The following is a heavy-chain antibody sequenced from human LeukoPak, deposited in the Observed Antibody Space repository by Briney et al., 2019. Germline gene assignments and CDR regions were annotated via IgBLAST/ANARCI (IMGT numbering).Heavy chain of an antibody. V-gene: IGHV3-23*01. J-gene: IGHJ4*02. CDR1: GFRFSSYA. Sequence: GGSLRLAFAASGFRFSSYAMSWVRQAPGKGLEWVSAISGSGVSTCYADSVKGRFTVSRDNSKNTLYLQMSSLRAEDTAVYYCAKDERNWNYNLASQTYDWGQGTLVTVSS. CDR3: AKDERNWNYNLASQTYD. CDR2: ISGSGVST. D-gene: IGHD1-7*01.